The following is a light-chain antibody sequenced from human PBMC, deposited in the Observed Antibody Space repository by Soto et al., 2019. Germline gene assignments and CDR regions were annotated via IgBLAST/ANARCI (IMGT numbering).Light chain of an antibody. CDR3: YSFKSRNTLYV. V-gene: IGLV2-14*01. Sequence: QSVLTQPASVSGSPGQSITISCTGTTSDVGGYDYVSWYQQHPGQAPKLLIYEVSNRPSGVSHRFSGSKSGNTASLSISGLQAEDEADYYCYSFKSRNTLYVFGTGTNVTVL. J-gene: IGLJ1*01. CDR1: TSDVGGYDY. CDR2: EVS.